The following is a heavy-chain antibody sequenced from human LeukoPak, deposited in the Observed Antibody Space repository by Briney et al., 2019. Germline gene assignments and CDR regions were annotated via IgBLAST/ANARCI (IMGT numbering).Heavy chain of an antibody. CDR1: GFTFSSYA. CDR2: ISSSSSYI. D-gene: IGHD3-3*01. Sequence: GGSLRLSCAASGFTFSSYAMSWVRQAPGKGLEWVSSISSSSSYIYYADSVKGRFTISRDNAKNSLYLQMNSLRAEDTAVYYCARHPSLDLLRSRAGAFDIWGQGTMVTVSS. V-gene: IGHV3-21*01. CDR3: ARHPSLDLLRSRAGAFDI. J-gene: IGHJ3*02.